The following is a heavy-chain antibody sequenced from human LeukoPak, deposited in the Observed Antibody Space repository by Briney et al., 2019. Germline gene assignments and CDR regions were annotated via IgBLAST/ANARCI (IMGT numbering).Heavy chain of an antibody. V-gene: IGHV3-9*01. CDR1: GFTFDDYA. D-gene: IGHD5-18*01. Sequence: GRSLRLSRAASGFTFDDYAMHWVRQAPGKGLEWVSGISWNSGSIGYADSVKGRFTISRDNAKNSLYLQMNSLRAEDTALYYCAKARGYSYGWYFDYWGQGTLVTVSS. CDR3: AKARGYSYGWYFDY. CDR2: ISWNSGSI. J-gene: IGHJ4*02.